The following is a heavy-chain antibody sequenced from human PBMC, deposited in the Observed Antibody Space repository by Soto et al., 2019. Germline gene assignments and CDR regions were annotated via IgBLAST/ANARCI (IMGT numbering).Heavy chain of an antibody. V-gene: IGHV5-10-1*03. CDR3: ARQYKAGYYYYAMDV. J-gene: IGHJ6*02. Sequence: EVQLMQSGAEVKKPGESLRISCKGSGYSFTSYWISWVRQMPGKGLEWMGRIDPSDSYTNYSPSFQGHVTISADKSISTAYLQWSSLEASDTAMYYCARQYKAGYYYYAMDVWGQGTTVTVSS. D-gene: IGHD1-20*01. CDR1: GYSFTSYW. CDR2: IDPSDSYT.